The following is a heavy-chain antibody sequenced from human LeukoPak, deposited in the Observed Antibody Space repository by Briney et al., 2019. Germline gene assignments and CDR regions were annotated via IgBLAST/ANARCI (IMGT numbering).Heavy chain of an antibody. D-gene: IGHD3-16*02. Sequence: PGGSLRLSCAVSGFNFRHVAMTWVRQVPGKALEWVGLISFSGDNAYYADSVKGRFTISRDNSNDSLSLHMTSLRVEDTAMYYCVKDIELSAWGLGTMVTVSS. CDR2: ISFSGDNA. CDR1: GFNFRHVA. CDR3: VKDIELSA. J-gene: IGHJ3*01. V-gene: IGHV3-23*01.